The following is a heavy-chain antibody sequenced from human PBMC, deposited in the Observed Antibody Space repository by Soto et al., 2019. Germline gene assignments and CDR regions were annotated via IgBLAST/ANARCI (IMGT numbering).Heavy chain of an antibody. CDR3: ARVQRIPYYYDSSGYYWPLSGMDV. V-gene: IGHV1-46*01. D-gene: IGHD3-22*01. CDR1: GYTFTSYG. J-gene: IGHJ6*02. Sequence: ASVKVSCKASGYTFTSYGISWVRQAPGQGLEWMGWINPSGGSTSYAQKFQGRVTMTRDTSTSTVYMELSSLRSEDTAVYYCARVQRIPYYYDSSGYYWPLSGMDVWGQGTTVTVSS. CDR2: INPSGGST.